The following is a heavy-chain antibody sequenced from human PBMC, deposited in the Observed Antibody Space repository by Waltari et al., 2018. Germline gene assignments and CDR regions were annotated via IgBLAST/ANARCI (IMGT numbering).Heavy chain of an antibody. CDR1: GFTFSSYE. V-gene: IGHV3-48*03. CDR2: ISSSGNTI. D-gene: IGHD1-26*01. Sequence: EVQLVESGGGLVQPGGSLRLLCSVSGFTFSSYEMNWVRPAPGKGLEWVSYISSSGNTIYYADSVKGRFTISRDNAKKLLYLQMNSLRAEDTAVYYCARDSLDSGNYYVYHFYGLDVWGQGTTVTVS. CDR3: ARDSLDSGNYYVYHFYGLDV. J-gene: IGHJ6*02.